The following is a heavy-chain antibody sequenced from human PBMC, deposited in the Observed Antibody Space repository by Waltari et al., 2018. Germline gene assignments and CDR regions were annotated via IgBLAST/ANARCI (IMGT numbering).Heavy chain of an antibody. D-gene: IGHD3-16*01. CDR1: GFTFSRYW. CDR2: INSEGSGT. CDR3: ARGWGGHVDY. V-gene: IGHV3-74*02. Sequence: EVQLVESGGGLVQPGGSLRLSCAASGFTFSRYWMHWVRQAPGKGLVWVSRINSEGSGTNYADSVKGRFTISRDNAKNTLYLQINSLRVEDTAMYYCARGWGGHVDYWGQGTLVTVSS. J-gene: IGHJ4*02.